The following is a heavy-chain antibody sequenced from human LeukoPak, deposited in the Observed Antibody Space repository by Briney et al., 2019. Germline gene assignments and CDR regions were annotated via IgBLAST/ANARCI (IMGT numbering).Heavy chain of an antibody. V-gene: IGHV4-59*01. CDR1: GGSISSYY. CDR3: ARESVYSATLDY. J-gene: IGHJ4*02. D-gene: IGHD2-15*01. CDR2: IYCSGST. Sequence: SETLSLTCTVSGGSISSYYWSWVRQPPGKGLEWIGYIYCSGSTNYNPSLKSRVTISVDTSKNQFSLKLSSVTAADTAVYYCARESVYSATLDYWGQGTLVTVSS.